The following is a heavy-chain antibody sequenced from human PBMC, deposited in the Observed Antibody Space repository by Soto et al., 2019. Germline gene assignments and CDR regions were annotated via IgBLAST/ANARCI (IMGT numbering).Heavy chain of an antibody. V-gene: IGHV1-69*02. CDR2: IIPILGIA. CDR3: ARSMTKVTTYSQYAFDI. Sequence: QVQLVQSGAEVKKPGSSVKVSCKASGGTFSSYTISWVRQAPGQGLEWMGRIIPILGIANYAQKFQGRVTITAHKSTSTAYMELSSLRSEDTAVYYCARSMTKVTTYSQYAFDIWGQGTMVTVSS. D-gene: IGHD4-17*01. J-gene: IGHJ3*02. CDR1: GGTFSSYT.